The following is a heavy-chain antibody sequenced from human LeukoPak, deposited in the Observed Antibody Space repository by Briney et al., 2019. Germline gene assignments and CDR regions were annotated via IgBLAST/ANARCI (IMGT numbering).Heavy chain of an antibody. CDR1: GFTFSDHN. CDR3: ARDQYYYDSSGYPT. D-gene: IGHD3-22*01. V-gene: IGHV3-48*02. J-gene: IGHJ4*02. CDR2: IRSTSSTI. Sequence: PGGSLRLSCVASGFTFSDHNMNWVRQAPGKGLEWVSYIRSTSSTIYYADSVKGRFTISRDNAKNSLYLQMNSLRDEDTAVYYCARDQYYYDSSGYPTWGQGILVTVSS.